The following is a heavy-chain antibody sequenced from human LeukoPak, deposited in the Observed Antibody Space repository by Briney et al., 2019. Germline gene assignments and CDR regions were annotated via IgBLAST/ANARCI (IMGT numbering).Heavy chain of an antibody. CDR1: GFSFSGYG. V-gene: IGHV3-30*02. Sequence: GGSLRLSCAASGFSFSGYGMHWVRQAPGKGLEWVAFIRYDTSYEYYADSVEGRFTISRDNSKSTLFLQMNSLRAEDTAVYYCAGIAVAAIYWGQGTLVTVSS. D-gene: IGHD6-13*01. CDR3: AGIAVAAIY. CDR2: IRYDTSYE. J-gene: IGHJ4*02.